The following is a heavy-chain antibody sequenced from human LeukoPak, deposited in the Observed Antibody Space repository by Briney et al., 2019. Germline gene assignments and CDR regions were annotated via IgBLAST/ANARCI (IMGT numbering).Heavy chain of an antibody. CDR2: IIGSGTKT. V-gene: IGHV3-23*01. CDR3: ANEGTPYYYDSSGLLDY. D-gene: IGHD3-22*01. J-gene: IGHJ4*02. Sequence: GGSLRLSCAASGFTFSSYAMSWVRQAPGKGLEWVSSIIGSGTKTDHADSVKGRFTISRDNSKNTLYLQMNSLRAEDTAVYYCANEGTPYYYDSSGLLDYWGQGTLVTVSS. CDR1: GFTFSSYA.